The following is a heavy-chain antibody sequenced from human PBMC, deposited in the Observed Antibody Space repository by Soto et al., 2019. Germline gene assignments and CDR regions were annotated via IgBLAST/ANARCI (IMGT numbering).Heavy chain of an antibody. CDR3: ARMWSGYHDDPYFFDN. Sequence: SETLSLICTVSGDSGSVRSHFWAWVRQPPGMGLEYIGSTSSRGRTYNNPSLKSRVTISVDTSKNQFSLKLTYVTAADTAVYYCARMWSGYHDDPYFFDNWAQGTLVTVSS. J-gene: IGHJ4*02. V-gene: IGHV4-39*01. D-gene: IGHD3-3*01. CDR2: TSSRGRT. CDR1: GDSGSVRSHF.